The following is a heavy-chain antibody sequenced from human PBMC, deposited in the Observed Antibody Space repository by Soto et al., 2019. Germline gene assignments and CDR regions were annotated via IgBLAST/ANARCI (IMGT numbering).Heavy chain of an antibody. CDR2: IYYSGST. D-gene: IGHD2-2*01. Sequence: SETLSLTCTASGGSISSYYWSWIRQPPGKGLEWIGYIYYSGSTNYNPSLKSRVTISVDTSKNQFSLKLSSVTAADTAVYYCAREGGFSDCSSTSCYLGWFDPWGQGTLVTSPQ. CDR1: GGSISSYY. J-gene: IGHJ5*02. CDR3: AREGGFSDCSSTSCYLGWFDP. V-gene: IGHV4-59*01.